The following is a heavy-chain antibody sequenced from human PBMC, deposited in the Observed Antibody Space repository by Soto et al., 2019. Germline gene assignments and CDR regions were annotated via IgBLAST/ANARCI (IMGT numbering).Heavy chain of an antibody. Sequence: QVQLVESGGGVVQPGRSLRLSCAASGFTFSSYGMHWVRQAPGKGLEWVAVISYDGSNKYYADSVKGRFTISRDNSKNPLYLQMNSLRAEDTAVYYCAKDRGNGYQPDYFDYWGQGTLVTVSS. V-gene: IGHV3-30*18. D-gene: IGHD5-18*01. CDR2: ISYDGSNK. CDR1: GFTFSSYG. J-gene: IGHJ4*02. CDR3: AKDRGNGYQPDYFDY.